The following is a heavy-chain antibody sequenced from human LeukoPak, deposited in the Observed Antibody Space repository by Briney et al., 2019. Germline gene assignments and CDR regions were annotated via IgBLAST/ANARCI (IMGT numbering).Heavy chain of an antibody. CDR1: GYTFTSFD. CDR2: MKSNNGHT. D-gene: IGHD7-27*01. J-gene: IGHJ4*02. Sequence: GASVNVSCKASGYTFTSFDFNWVRQATGQGLEWMGWMKSNNGHTGYARKFQGRVTMTRDTSISTAYMELSSLTFEDTAVYYCARGPPNWGMVGYWGQGTLVTVSS. CDR3: ARGPPNWGMVGY. V-gene: IGHV1-8*01.